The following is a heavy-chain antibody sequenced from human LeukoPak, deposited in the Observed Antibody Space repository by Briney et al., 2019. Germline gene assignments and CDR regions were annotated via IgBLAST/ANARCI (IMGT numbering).Heavy chain of an antibody. V-gene: IGHV3-7*01. CDR2: IKEDGSQE. CDR3: ARGYYDSGTYYGYTYDY. D-gene: IGHD3-10*01. Sequence: GGTLRLSCAASVFTFSRDWLTWGRQAPGNGLEQVPNIKEDGSQEYYVDSVKGRFTISRDNAKNSLSLQMISLRAEDTAVYYCARGYYDSGTYYGYTYDYWGQGTLVTVSS. CDR1: VFTFSRDW. J-gene: IGHJ4*02.